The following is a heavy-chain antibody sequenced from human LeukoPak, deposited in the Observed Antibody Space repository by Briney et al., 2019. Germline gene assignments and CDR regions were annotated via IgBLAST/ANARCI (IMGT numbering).Heavy chain of an antibody. CDR2: ISSSSSYI. CDR3: AKTKNPYCGGDCYSFDY. Sequence: PGGSLRLSCAASGFTFSSYSMNWVRQAPGKGLEWVSSISSSSSYIYYADSVKGRFTISRDNAKNSLYLQMNSLRAEDTAVYYCAKTKNPYCGGDCYSFDYWGQGTLVTVSS. CDR1: GFTFSSYS. D-gene: IGHD2-21*01. V-gene: IGHV3-21*01. J-gene: IGHJ4*02.